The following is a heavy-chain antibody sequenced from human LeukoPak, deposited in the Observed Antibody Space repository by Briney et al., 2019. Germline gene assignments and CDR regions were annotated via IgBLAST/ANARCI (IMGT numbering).Heavy chain of an antibody. CDR3: ARDGRISGYYYYTDASDI. D-gene: IGHD3-22*01. J-gene: IGHJ3*02. CDR2: IYYSGST. CDR1: GGSISSYY. V-gene: IGHV4-59*01. Sequence: SETLSLTCTVSGGSISSYYWSWIRQPPGKGLEWIGYIYYSGSTNYNPSLKSRVTISVDTSKNQFSLKLSSVTAADTAVYYCARDGRISGYYYYTDASDIWGQGTMVTVSS.